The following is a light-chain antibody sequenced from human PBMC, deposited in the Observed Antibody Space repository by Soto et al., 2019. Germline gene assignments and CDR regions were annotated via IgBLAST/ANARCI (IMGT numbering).Light chain of an antibody. CDR1: QSVSSS. Sequence: EIVMTQSPATLSVSPGERATLSCRASQSVSSSLAWYQQKPGQAPRLLIYGASTRATGVPARFSGSGSGTEFTLTISSLQSEDFAVYYCQQYNNWPPWTVGEGTEVEIK. J-gene: IGKJ1*01. CDR2: GAS. V-gene: IGKV3-15*01. CDR3: QQYNNWPPWT.